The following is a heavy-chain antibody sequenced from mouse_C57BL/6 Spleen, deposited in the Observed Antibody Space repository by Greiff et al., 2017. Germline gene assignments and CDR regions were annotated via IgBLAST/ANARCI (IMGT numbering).Heavy chain of an antibody. CDR1: GYAFSSYW. CDR3: ARSNFYFDY. Sequence: VQLKESGAELVKPGASVKISCKASGYAFSSYWMNWVTQRPGKGLEWIGQIYPGDGDTNYNGKFKGKATLTADKSSSTAYMQLSSLTSEDSAVYFCARSNFYFDYWGQGTTLTVSS. CDR2: IYPGDGDT. V-gene: IGHV1-80*01. J-gene: IGHJ2*01.